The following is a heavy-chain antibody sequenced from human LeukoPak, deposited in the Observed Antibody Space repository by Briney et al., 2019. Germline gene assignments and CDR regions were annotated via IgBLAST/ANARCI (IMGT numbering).Heavy chain of an antibody. CDR3: AAWSYDILTGSPHYYYYGMDV. V-gene: IGHV1-18*04. CDR2: ISAYDGNT. J-gene: IGHJ6*04. D-gene: IGHD3-9*01. CDR1: GYTFTSYG. Sequence: ASVKVSCKASGYTFTSYGISWVRQAPGQGLEWMGWISAYDGNTNYAQKLQGRVTMTTDTSTSTAYMELRSLRSDDTAVYYCAAWSYDILTGSPHYYYYGMDVWGKGTPVTVSS.